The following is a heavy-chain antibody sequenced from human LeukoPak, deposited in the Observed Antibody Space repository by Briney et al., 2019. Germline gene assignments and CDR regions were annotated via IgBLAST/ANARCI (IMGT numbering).Heavy chain of an antibody. Sequence: QPGGSLRLSCAASGFTFSSYEMNWVRQAPGKGLEWVSYISSSSSYTNYADSVKGRFTISRDNAKNSLYLQMNSLRAEDTAVYYCARDGQQLVPYGMDVWGQGTTVTVSS. CDR2: ISSSSSYT. V-gene: IGHV3-48*03. CDR1: GFTFSSYE. J-gene: IGHJ6*02. D-gene: IGHD6-13*01. CDR3: ARDGQQLVPYGMDV.